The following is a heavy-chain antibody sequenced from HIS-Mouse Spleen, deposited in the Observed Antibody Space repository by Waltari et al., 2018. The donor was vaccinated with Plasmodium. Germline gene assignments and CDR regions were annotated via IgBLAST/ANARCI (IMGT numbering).Heavy chain of an antibody. D-gene: IGHD1-26*01. Sequence: QLQLQESGPGLVKPSETLSLTCTVSGGSLSRSSYYWGWLRQPPGKGLEWIGSIYYSGSTYYNPSLKSRVTISVDTSKNQFSLKLSSVTAADTAVYYCARRGGSYYYFDYWGQGTLVTVSS. CDR3: ARRGGSYYYFDY. J-gene: IGHJ4*02. CDR2: IYYSGST. CDR1: GGSLSRSSYY. V-gene: IGHV4-39*01.